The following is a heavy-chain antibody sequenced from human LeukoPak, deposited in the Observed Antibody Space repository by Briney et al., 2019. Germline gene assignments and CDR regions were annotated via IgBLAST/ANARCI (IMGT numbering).Heavy chain of an antibody. CDR3: ARGPTAVGHDAFDI. D-gene: IGHD1-26*01. J-gene: IGHJ3*02. CDR1: GGSISTYY. CDR2: IYYSGST. V-gene: IGHV4-59*01. Sequence: SETLSLTCTVSGGSISTYYWSWIRQPPGKGLEWIGYIYYSGSTYYNPSLKSQLTISVDTSKNLFSLKVRSVTAADTAIYYCARGPTAVGHDAFDIWGQGTMVTVSS.